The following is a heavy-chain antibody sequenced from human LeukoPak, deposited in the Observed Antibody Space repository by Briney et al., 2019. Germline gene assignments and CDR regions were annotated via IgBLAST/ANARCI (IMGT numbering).Heavy chain of an antibody. CDR2: IYYSGST. J-gene: IGHJ4*02. CDR3: ARQRQQLDY. Sequence: KASETLSLTCTVSGGSISSSSYYWGWIRQPPGKGLEWIGSIYYSGSTYYNPSLKSRVTISVDTSKNQFSLKLSSVTAADTAVYYCARQRQQLDYWGQGTLVTVSS. V-gene: IGHV4-39*01. D-gene: IGHD6-13*01. CDR1: GGSISSSSYY.